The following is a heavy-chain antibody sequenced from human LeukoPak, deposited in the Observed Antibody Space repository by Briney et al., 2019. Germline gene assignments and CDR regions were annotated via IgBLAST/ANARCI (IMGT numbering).Heavy chain of an antibody. Sequence: SETLSLTCTVSGGSISSYYWSWIRQPAGKGLEWIGRIYTSGSTNYNPSLKSRVTISVDTSKNQFSLKLSSVTAADTAVYYCARHIVVVPAAYFDYWGQGTLVTVSS. CDR1: GGSISSYY. D-gene: IGHD2-2*01. V-gene: IGHV4-4*07. CDR2: IYTSGST. J-gene: IGHJ4*02. CDR3: ARHIVVVPAAYFDY.